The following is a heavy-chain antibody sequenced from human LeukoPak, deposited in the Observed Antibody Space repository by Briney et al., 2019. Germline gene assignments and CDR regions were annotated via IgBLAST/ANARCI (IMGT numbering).Heavy chain of an antibody. CDR1: GFSLSAYW. CDR3: ARLPSLDY. Sequence: GGSLRLSCAASGFSLSAYWMTWVRQAPGKGLEWVANINRDGSQTNHVDSVKGRFTISRDNARNSLYLQMNSLTAEDTAVYYCARLPSLDYWGQGTLVTVSS. J-gene: IGHJ4*02. CDR2: INRDGSQT. V-gene: IGHV3-7*01.